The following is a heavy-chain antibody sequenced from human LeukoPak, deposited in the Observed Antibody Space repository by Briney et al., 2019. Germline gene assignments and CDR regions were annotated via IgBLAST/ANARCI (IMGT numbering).Heavy chain of an antibody. CDR1: GFTFSSYS. Sequence: GRSLRLSCAASGFTFSSYSMNWVRQAPGKGLEWVSYISSSRSTIYYADSVKGRFTISRDNVKDSLYLQMNSLRDEDTAVYYCARYSYGYGGVDYWGQGTLVTVSS. CDR3: ARYSYGYGGVDY. J-gene: IGHJ4*02. V-gene: IGHV3-48*02. D-gene: IGHD5-18*01. CDR2: ISSSRSTI.